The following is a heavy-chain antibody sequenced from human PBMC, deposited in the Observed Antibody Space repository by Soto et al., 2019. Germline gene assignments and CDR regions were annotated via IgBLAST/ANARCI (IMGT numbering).Heavy chain of an antibody. CDR2: VRGNSYGA. V-gene: IGHV3-23*01. CDR1: GFMFENYA. Sequence: VGSLRLSGAASGFMFENYAMIWVRQAPGKGLEWVATVRGNSYGAYYADSVRGRFIISRDNSKNTMSLQLNSLRDDDTAIYYCAKGKSENGVDWLDPWGPGTLVTVSS. J-gene: IGHJ5*02. CDR3: AKGKSENGVDWLDP. D-gene: IGHD2-8*01.